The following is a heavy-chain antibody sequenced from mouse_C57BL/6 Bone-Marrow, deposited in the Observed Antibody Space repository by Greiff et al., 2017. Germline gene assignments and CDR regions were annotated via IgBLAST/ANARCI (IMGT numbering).Heavy chain of an antibody. J-gene: IGHJ3*01. V-gene: IGHV1-50*01. Sequence: VQLQQPGAELVKPGASVKLSCKASGYTFTSYWMQWVKQRPGQGLEWIGEIDPSDSYTNYNQKFKGKATLTVDTSSSTAYRQHSSLTSEDSAVFYCARYDYDGAWVAYWGQGTLVTVSA. CDR2: IDPSDSYT. CDR1: GYTFTSYW. CDR3: ARYDYDGAWVAY. D-gene: IGHD2-4*01.